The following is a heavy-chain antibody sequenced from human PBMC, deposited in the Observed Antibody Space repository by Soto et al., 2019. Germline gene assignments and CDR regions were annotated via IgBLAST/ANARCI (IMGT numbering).Heavy chain of an antibody. CDR2: IWYDGSNK. V-gene: IGHV3-33*01. CDR1: GFTFSSYG. CDR3: ARDGVYDSSGYYYWYFDL. D-gene: IGHD3-22*01. J-gene: IGHJ2*01. Sequence: QVQLVESGGGVVQPGRSLRLSCAASGFTFSSYGMHWVRQAPGKGLEWVAVIWYDGSNKYYADSVKGRFTISRDNSKNTLYLQMNSLRAEDTAVYYCARDGVYDSSGYYYWYFDLWGRGTLVTVSS.